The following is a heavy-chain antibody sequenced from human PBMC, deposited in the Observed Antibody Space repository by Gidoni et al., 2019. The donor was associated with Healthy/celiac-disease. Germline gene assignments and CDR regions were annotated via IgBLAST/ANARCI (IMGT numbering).Heavy chain of an antibody. J-gene: IGHJ4*02. CDR1: GYTFTSYG. CDR3: ARDYDSSGYQPPGRN. CDR2: ISAYNGNT. V-gene: IGHV1-18*01. D-gene: IGHD3-22*01. Sequence: QVQLVQSGAEVKKPRASVNVSCTASGYTFTSYGISWVRQAPGQGLEWMGWISAYNGNTNYAQKLQGRVTMTTDTSTSTAYMELRSLRSDDTAVYYCARDYDSSGYQPPGRNWGQGTLVTVSS.